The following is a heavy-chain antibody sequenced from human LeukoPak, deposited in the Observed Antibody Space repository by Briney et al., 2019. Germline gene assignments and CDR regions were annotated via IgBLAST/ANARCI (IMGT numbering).Heavy chain of an antibody. J-gene: IGHJ4*02. V-gene: IGHV3-7*04. CDR1: GFPFSSYW. Sequence: GGSLRLSCVASGFPFSSYWMTWVRQAPGKGLEWVANIKQDGSKKSYVDSVKGRFAISRDNAKNSLYLQMNSLRAEDTAIYYCTRVGYIDEGIDYWGQGTLVTVSS. CDR2: IKQDGSKK. CDR3: TRVGYIDEGIDY. D-gene: IGHD5-24*01.